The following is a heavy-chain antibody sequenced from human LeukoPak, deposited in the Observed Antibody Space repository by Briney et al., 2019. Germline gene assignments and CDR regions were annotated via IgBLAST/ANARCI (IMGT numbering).Heavy chain of an antibody. D-gene: IGHD2-2*01. CDR2: INYSGRT. V-gene: IGHV4-39*07. Sequence: PSETLSLTCTVSGGSISSYYWGWIRQPPGRGLEWIGSINYSGRTYYNPSLKSRVTVSVDTSKNHFSLNLSSVTAADTAVYYCAHEGDCSSTSCSVAFDIWGQGTMVTVSS. CDR3: AHEGDCSSTSCSVAFDI. CDR1: GGSISSYY. J-gene: IGHJ3*02.